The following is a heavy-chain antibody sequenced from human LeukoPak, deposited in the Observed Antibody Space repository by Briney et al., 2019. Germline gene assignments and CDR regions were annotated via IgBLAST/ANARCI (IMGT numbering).Heavy chain of an antibody. CDR2: ISCSGGST. D-gene: IGHD3-10*01. Sequence: PGGSLRLSCAASGFTFSSYAMSWVRQAPGKGLEWVSAISCSGGSTYYADSVKGRFTISRDNSTNTLYLQMNSLRAEDTAVYYCAKLTITMVRGVKNYWGQGTLVTVSS. CDR1: GFTFSSYA. J-gene: IGHJ4*02. V-gene: IGHV3-23*01. CDR3: AKLTITMVRGVKNY.